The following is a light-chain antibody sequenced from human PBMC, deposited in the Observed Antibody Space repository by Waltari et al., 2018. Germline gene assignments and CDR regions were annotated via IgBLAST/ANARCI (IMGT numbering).Light chain of an antibody. CDR2: DAS. CDR1: QDIRNY. CDR3: QQFDTPLS. J-gene: IGKJ4*01. V-gene: IGKV1-33*01. Sequence: DIQMTQSPPSLSASVGDRVTITCQASQDIRNYLNWYQQKAGKAPKLLIYDASKLETGVPSRFSGSGSGTDFTFTISSLQPEDIATSYCQQFDTPLSFGGGTKVEIK.